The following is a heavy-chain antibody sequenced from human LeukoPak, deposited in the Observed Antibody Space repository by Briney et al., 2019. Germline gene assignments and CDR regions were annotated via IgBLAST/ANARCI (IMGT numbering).Heavy chain of an antibody. V-gene: IGHV3-21*01. J-gene: IGHJ4*02. D-gene: IGHD2-15*01. CDR1: GFTFSGYS. CDR2: ISSGSTYI. Sequence: GGSLRLSCAASGFTFSGYSMNWVRQAPGKGLEWVSSISSGSTYINYADSMKGRFTISRDNARNSLYLQMNSLRAEDTAVYYCATEKAGYYFDYWGQGTLVTVSS. CDR3: ATEKAGYYFDY.